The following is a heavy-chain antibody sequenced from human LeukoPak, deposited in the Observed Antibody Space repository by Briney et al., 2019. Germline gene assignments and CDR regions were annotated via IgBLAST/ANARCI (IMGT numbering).Heavy chain of an antibody. CDR1: GGSISSSSYY. Sequence: SETLSLTCTVSGGSISSSSYYWGWIRQPPGKGLEWIGSIYYSGSTYYNPSLKSRVTISVDTSKNQFSLKLSSVTAADTAVYYCARRMDCSGGSCCFDYWGQGTLVTVSS. D-gene: IGHD2-15*01. CDR2: IYYSGST. J-gene: IGHJ4*02. CDR3: ARRMDCSGGSCCFDY. V-gene: IGHV4-39*01.